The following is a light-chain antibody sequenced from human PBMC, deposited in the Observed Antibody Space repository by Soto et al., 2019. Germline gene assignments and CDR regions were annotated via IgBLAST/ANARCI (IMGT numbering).Light chain of an antibody. CDR2: EVS. Sequence: QSELTQPASVSDSPGQSLTSSCTGTSSDVGAYNYVSCDQQNQRKAPKLMICEVSNRHSGVSNRFSGSKSGNTASLTISGLQAEDEAEYYSSSYTSSSTLVFGGGTQLTAL. CDR3: SSYTSSSTLV. J-gene: IGLJ2*01. CDR1: SSDVGAYNY. V-gene: IGLV2-14*01.